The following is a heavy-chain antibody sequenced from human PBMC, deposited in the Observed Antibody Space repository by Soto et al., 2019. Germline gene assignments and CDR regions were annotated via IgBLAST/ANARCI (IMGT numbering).Heavy chain of an antibody. CDR3: AIGSNGYHFDS. CDR1: GFTFSSYA. J-gene: IGHJ4*02. CDR2: ISSNGGRT. Sequence: EVQLVESGGGLVQPGGSLRLSCAASGFTFSSYAMHWFRQATGKGLEYVSVISSNGGRTYYANSVKGRFTISRDNSKNTLYLHMGSLRGEDMAVYYCAIGSNGYHFDSLCQGTLVTVSS. V-gene: IGHV3-64*01. D-gene: IGHD2-8*01.